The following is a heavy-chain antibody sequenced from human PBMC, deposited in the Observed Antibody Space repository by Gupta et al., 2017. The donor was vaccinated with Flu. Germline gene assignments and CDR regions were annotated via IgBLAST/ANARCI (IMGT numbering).Heavy chain of an antibody. CDR2: ISSSSSYI. D-gene: IGHD4-17*01. Sequence: EVQLVESGGGLVEPGGSLRLSCAASGFIFSSYTMNWVRQAPGKGLEWVSSISSSSSYIYYADSVKRRFTIPSDNAKNSLFLQMNSLRAEDTAMYYCARGTDYYYGDYAAYWGQGTLVTVSS. V-gene: IGHV3-21*01. CDR3: ARGTDYYYGDYAAY. CDR1: GFIFSSYT. J-gene: IGHJ4*02.